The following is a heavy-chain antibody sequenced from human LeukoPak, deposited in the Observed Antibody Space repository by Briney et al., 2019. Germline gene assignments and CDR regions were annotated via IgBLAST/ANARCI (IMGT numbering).Heavy chain of an antibody. CDR2: IYYSGST. Sequence: PSETLSLTCTVSGGSISSYHWSWIRQPPGKGLEWIGYIYYSGSTNYNPSLKSRVTISVDTSKNQFSLKLSSVTAADTAVYYCARGDGYNGDWGQGTLVTVS. D-gene: IGHD5-24*01. J-gene: IGHJ4*02. CDR1: GGSISSYH. V-gene: IGHV4-59*01. CDR3: ARGDGYNGD.